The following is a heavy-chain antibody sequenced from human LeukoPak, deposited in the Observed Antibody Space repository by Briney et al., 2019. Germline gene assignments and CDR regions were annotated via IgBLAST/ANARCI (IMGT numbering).Heavy chain of an antibody. CDR1: GFTFSSYA. CDR2: ISYDGSNK. V-gene: IGHV3-30*04. J-gene: IGHJ4*02. Sequence: GGSLRLSCAASGFTFSSYAMHWVRQAPGKGLEWVAVISYDGSNKYYADSVRGRFTISRDNSKNTLYLQMNSLRAEDTAIYYCATYRQVLLPFESWGQGTLVTVSS. D-gene: IGHD2/OR15-2a*01. CDR3: ATYRQVLLPFES.